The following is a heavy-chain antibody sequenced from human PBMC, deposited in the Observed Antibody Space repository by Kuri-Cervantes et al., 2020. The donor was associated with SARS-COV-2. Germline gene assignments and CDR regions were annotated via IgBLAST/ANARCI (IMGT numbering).Heavy chain of an antibody. CDR3: ARVGAVGTDYYFDP. V-gene: IGHV4-59*01. Sequence: SETLSLTCTVFGASINNYYWSWIRQPPGKGLEWIAYIHHSGSSNYNSSLKSRVTMSVDTSKSQLSLKLNSVTAADTAVYYCARVGAVGTDYYFDPWGQGTLVTVSS. CDR2: IHHSGSS. D-gene: IGHD1-26*01. J-gene: IGHJ4*02. CDR1: GASINNYY.